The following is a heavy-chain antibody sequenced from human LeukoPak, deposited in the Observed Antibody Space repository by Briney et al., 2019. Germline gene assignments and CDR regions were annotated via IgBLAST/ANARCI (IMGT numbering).Heavy chain of an antibody. D-gene: IGHD2-2*01. Sequence: GASVKVSCKASGGTFSSYAISWVRQAPGQGLEWMGRIIPILGIANYAQKFQGRVTITADKSTSTASMELSSLRSEDTAVYYCAREGGCSSASCYGKVGWFDPWGQGTLVTVSS. J-gene: IGHJ5*02. CDR2: IIPILGIA. CDR1: GGTFSSYA. V-gene: IGHV1-69*04. CDR3: AREGGCSSASCYGKVGWFDP.